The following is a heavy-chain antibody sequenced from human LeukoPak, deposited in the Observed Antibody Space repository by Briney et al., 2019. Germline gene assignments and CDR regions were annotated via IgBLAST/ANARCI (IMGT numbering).Heavy chain of an antibody. J-gene: IGHJ4*02. D-gene: IGHD5-18*01. CDR3: ARGIQLWSLDY. Sequence: SETLSLTCTVSGDSISTYYWSWIRQPPGKGLEWIGYIYYSGSTNYNPSLKSRVTISVDTSKNQFSLKLSSVTAADTAVYYCARGIQLWSLDYWGQGTLVTVSS. CDR2: IYYSGST. CDR1: GDSISTYY. V-gene: IGHV4-59*01.